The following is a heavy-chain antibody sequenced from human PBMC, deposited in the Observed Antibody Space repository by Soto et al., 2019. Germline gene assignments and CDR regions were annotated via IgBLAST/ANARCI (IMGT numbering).Heavy chain of an antibody. CDR1: GGSISSYY. D-gene: IGHD2-15*01. CDR2: MYYGGRT. Sequence: PSETLSLTCTVSGGSISSYYWSWIRQPPGKGLEWIGYMYYGGRTNYNPSLKSRVTISVGTSKMQVSLKLSSVTAADTAVYFFARGTPSPLIVRSSRGPWFDPWGQGTLVTVYS. CDR3: ARGTPSPLIVRSSRGPWFDP. J-gene: IGHJ5*02. V-gene: IGHV4-59*08.